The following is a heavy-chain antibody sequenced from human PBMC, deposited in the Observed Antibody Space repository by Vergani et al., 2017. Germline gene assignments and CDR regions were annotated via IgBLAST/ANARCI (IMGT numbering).Heavy chain of an antibody. V-gene: IGHV4-39*01. Sequence: QLQLQESGPGLVKPSATLSLTCSVSGASIRSSYYYWGWIRQPPGKGLEWIASIYYSGSTYHNPSRKSRVSISVDTSKNQFSLKLSSVTAADTAVYFCARHSTVEWLVKLGWIDPWGQGILVTVSS. CDR3: ARHSTVEWLVKLGWIDP. CDR2: IYYSGST. J-gene: IGHJ5*02. CDR1: GASIRSSYYY. D-gene: IGHD6-19*01.